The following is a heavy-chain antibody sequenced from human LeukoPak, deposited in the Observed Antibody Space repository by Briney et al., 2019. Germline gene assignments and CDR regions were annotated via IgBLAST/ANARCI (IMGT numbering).Heavy chain of an antibody. V-gene: IGHV1-46*03. CDR3: ARPRGTMVRGVIIDDAFDI. CDR1: VHTFTSYY. J-gene: IGHJ3*02. Sequence: ASVKVSCKASVHTFTSYYMRWVRQAPGQGLEWMGIINPSGGSTSYAQKFQGRVTMTRDTSTSTVYMELSSLRSEDTAVYYCARPRGTMVRGVIIDDAFDIWGQGTMVTVSS. D-gene: IGHD3-10*01. CDR2: INPSGGST.